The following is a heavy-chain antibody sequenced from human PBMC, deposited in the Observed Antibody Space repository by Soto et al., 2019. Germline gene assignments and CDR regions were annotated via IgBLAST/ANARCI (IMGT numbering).Heavy chain of an antibody. CDR2: ISAYNGNT. Sequence: QVQLVQSGAEVKKPGASVKVSCKASGYTFTSYGISWVRQAPGQGLEWMGWISAYNGNTNYAQKLQGRVTMTTDTCTSTAYMELRSLRSDDTAVYYCARRLTELGSVYYGMDVWGQGTTVTVSS. J-gene: IGHJ6*02. CDR1: GYTFTSYG. D-gene: IGHD7-27*01. V-gene: IGHV1-18*01. CDR3: ARRLTELGSVYYGMDV.